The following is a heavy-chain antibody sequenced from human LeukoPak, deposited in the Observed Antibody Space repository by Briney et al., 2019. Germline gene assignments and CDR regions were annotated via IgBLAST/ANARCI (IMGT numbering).Heavy chain of an antibody. V-gene: IGHV1-46*01. CDR1: GDTLTSYY. J-gene: IGHJ4*02. CDR2: INPSGGST. CDR3: ARGYFGEGPHHY. Sequence: GASEMVSCKASGDTLTSYYMYGVRQATGQWLEWMGMINPSGGSTSYAQKFQGRVTMTRDTSTSTVYMELSSLRSEDTAVYYCARGYFGEGPHHYWGQGTLVTVSS. D-gene: IGHD3-9*01.